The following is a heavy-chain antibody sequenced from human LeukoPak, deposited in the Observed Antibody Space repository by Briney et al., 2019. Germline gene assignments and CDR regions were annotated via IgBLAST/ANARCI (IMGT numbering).Heavy chain of an antibody. CDR2: ITSSSTTI. Sequence: PGGSLRLSCAASGFTFSTYSMNWVRQAPGKGLEWVTYITSSSTTIYYADSVKGRFTISRDNAKNSLYLQMNSLRAEDTAVYYCARGDTTGGYYYYGMDVWGQGTTVTVSS. V-gene: IGHV3-48*04. CDR1: GFTFSTYS. D-gene: IGHD1-1*01. CDR3: ARGDTTGGYYYYGMDV. J-gene: IGHJ6*02.